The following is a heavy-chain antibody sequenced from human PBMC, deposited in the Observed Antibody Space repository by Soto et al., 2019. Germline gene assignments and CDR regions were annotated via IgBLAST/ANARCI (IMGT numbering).Heavy chain of an antibody. J-gene: IGHJ4*02. CDR3: ARTYYDTSGYKY. CDR1: GFTFDDYG. V-gene: IGHV3-20*04. CDR2: INWNSGST. Sequence: PGGSLRLSCAASGFTFDDYGMSWVRQAPGKGLEWVSGINWNSGSTGYADSVKGRFTISRDNAKNSLYLQMNSLRAEDTALYYCARTYYDTSGYKYWGQGTLVTVSS. D-gene: IGHD3-22*01.